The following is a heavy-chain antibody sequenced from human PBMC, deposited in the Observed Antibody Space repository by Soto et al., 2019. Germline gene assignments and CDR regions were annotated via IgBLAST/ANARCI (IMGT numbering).Heavy chain of an antibody. CDR3: ARGTTVTSPFDY. V-gene: IGHV1-69*02. CDR2: IIPILGIA. Sequence: QVQLVQSGAEVKKPGSSVKVSCKASGGTFSSYTISWVRQAPGQGLEWMGRIIPILGIANYAQKFQGRVTITEDKSTGTAYMELSSLRSEDTAVYYCARGTTVTSPFDYWGQGTLVTVSS. CDR1: GGTFSSYT. D-gene: IGHD4-17*01. J-gene: IGHJ4*02.